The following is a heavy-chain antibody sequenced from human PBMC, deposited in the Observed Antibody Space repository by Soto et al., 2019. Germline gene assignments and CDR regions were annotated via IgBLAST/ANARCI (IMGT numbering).Heavy chain of an antibody. CDR3: AKRKEWVRSYYYYYYMDV. J-gene: IGHJ6*03. CDR1: GFTFSSYA. D-gene: IGHD3-3*01. Sequence: EVQLLESGGGLVQPGGSLRLSCAASGFTFSSYAMSWVRQAPGKGLEWVSAISGSGGSTYYADSVKGRFTISRDNSKNTLYLQMNSLRAEDTAVYYCAKRKEWVRSYYYYYYMDVWGKGTTVTVSS. V-gene: IGHV3-23*01. CDR2: ISGSGGST.